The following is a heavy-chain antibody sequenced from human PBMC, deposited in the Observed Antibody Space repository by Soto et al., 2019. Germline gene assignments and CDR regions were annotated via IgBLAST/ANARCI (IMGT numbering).Heavy chain of an antibody. CDR3: DREVGYTAGMTFDY. CDR2: IYPSWIA. V-gene: IGHV4-30-4*01. D-gene: IGHD1-1*01. Sequence: SQSLSLTSTPSGGSISSGALCWSRIRQPPGRGLECIRYIYPSWIAYYNPSLKSRVKISLDTSKNQFSLHLRSVTAADQAVYLCDREVGYTAGMTFDYWGQRALVGVSS. CDR1: GGSISSGALC. J-gene: IGHJ4*02.